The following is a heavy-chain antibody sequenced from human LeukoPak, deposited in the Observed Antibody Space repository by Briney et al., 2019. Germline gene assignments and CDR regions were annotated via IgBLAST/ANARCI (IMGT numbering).Heavy chain of an antibody. D-gene: IGHD6-13*01. J-gene: IGHJ5*02. CDR1: GFTFSSYA. Sequence: GGSLRLSCAASGFTFSSYAMSWVRQAPGKGLEWVSAISGSGGSTYCADSVKGRFTISRDNSKNTLYLQMNSLRAEDTAVYYCAKDSSSWFFVRIGFDPWGQGTLVTVSS. CDR2: ISGSGGST. CDR3: AKDSSSWFFVRIGFDP. V-gene: IGHV3-23*01.